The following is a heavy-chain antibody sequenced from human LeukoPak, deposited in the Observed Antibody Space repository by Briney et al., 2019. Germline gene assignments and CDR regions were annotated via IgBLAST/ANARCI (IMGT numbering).Heavy chain of an antibody. CDR3: AMKGIAAAGTRSDP. D-gene: IGHD6-13*01. CDR2: INHSGST. V-gene: IGHV4-34*01. J-gene: IGHJ5*02. Sequence: SETLSLTCAVYGGSFSGYYWSWIRQPPGKGLEWIGEINHSGSTNYNPSLKSRVTISVDTSKNQFSLKLSSVTAADTAVYYCAMKGIAAAGTRSDPWGQGTLVTVSS. CDR1: GGSFSGYY.